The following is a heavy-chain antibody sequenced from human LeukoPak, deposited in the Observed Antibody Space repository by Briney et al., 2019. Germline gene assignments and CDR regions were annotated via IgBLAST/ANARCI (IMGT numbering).Heavy chain of an antibody. CDR1: GFTFSSYA. V-gene: IGHV3-23*01. CDR2: ISGSGGST. Sequence: QAGGSLRLSCAASGFTFSSYAMHWVRQAPGKGLEWVSAISGSGGSTYYADSVKGRFTISRDNSKNTLYLQMNSLRAEDTAVYYCAKDFWSGYFPDYWGRGTLVTVSS. D-gene: IGHD3-3*01. J-gene: IGHJ4*02. CDR3: AKDFWSGYFPDY.